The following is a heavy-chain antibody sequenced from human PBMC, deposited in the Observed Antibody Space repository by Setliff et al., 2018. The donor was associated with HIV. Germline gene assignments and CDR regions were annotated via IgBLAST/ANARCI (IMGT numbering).Heavy chain of an antibody. D-gene: IGHD1-20*01. CDR2: INQERTT. J-gene: IGHJ2*01. Sequence: SSETLSLTCAVYRGSFSHYYWTWIRQSPGKGLEWIAEINQERTTIYNPSLKSRLIMSLDTSRNEVSLRLNSVTAADTATYFCARVRFSFNNVRCFDLWGPGTRVTVSS. V-gene: IGHV4-34*01. CDR1: RGSFSHYY. CDR3: ARVRFSFNNVRCFDL.